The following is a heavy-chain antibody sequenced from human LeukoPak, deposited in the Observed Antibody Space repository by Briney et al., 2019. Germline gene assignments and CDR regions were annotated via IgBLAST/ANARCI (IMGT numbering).Heavy chain of an antibody. CDR1: GFTFGDYT. CDR2: ITHQVYGATT. V-gene: IGHV3-49*04. Sequence: GGSLRLSCTASGFTFGDYTMTWARQTQGQGLEWVLLITHQVYGATTENSASVEGRFTISRDDWNSIVYLQMNSLKTEDSALYYCTRVVTDSYTSGSFRNWFDPWGQGTLVTVSS. D-gene: IGHD2-2*02. J-gene: IGHJ5*02. CDR3: TRVVTDSYTSGSFRNWFDP.